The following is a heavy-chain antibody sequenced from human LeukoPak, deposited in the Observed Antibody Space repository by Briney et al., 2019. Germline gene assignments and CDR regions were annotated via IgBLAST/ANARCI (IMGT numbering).Heavy chain of an antibody. CDR3: ARALTTGGRTDY. J-gene: IGHJ4*02. CDR2: INYDGSNK. D-gene: IGHD4-17*01. CDR1: GFTFSNYG. Sequence: GGSLRLSCAASGFTFSNYGIHWVRQAPGKGLECVAVINYDGSNKYYADSVKGRFTISRDNSKNTLYLQMNSLRVEDTAVYYCARALTTGGRTDYWGQGTLVTVSS. V-gene: IGHV3-33*01.